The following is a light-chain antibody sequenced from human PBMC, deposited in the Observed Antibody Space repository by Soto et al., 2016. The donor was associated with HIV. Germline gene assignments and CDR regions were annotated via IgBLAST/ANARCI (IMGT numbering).Light chain of an antibody. Sequence: AIQMTQSPSSLSASVGDRVTITCRTSQDIKNDLGWYQHKPGKAPKLLIYAASSLQSGVPSRFSGSGSGTDFTLTISSLQPEDFATYYCLQHYNYPRTFGQGTKVE. J-gene: IGKJ1*01. CDR3: LQHYNYPRT. V-gene: IGKV1-6*01. CDR1: QDIKND. CDR2: AAS.